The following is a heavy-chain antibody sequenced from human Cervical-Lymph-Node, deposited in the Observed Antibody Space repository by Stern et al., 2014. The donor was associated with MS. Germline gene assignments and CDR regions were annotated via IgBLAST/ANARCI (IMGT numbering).Heavy chain of an antibody. Sequence: VHLVESGPGLVKPSETLSLTCTVPGASITDYYWNWVRQPPGKGLEWIGYVHSSETSRYNPSLHSRVTTSIDTSKNQFSLKVTSVTAADTAVYFCARWSGWTDGFDAWGQGTLVTVSS. CDR1: GASITDYY. J-gene: IGHJ5*02. CDR3: ARWSGWTDGFDA. CDR2: VHSSETS. D-gene: IGHD6-19*01. V-gene: IGHV4-59*01.